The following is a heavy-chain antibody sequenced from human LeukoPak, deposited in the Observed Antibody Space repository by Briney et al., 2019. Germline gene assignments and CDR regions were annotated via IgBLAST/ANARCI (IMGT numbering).Heavy chain of an antibody. CDR1: GGTFSSYA. Sequence: GASVKVSCKASGGTFSSYAISWVRQAPGQGLEWMGGIIPIFGTANYAQKFQGGVTITTDESTSTAYMELSSLRSEDTAVYYCARGRTGTLLDYWGQGTLVTVSS. D-gene: IGHD1-1*01. V-gene: IGHV1-69*05. CDR2: IIPIFGTA. CDR3: ARGRTGTLLDY. J-gene: IGHJ4*02.